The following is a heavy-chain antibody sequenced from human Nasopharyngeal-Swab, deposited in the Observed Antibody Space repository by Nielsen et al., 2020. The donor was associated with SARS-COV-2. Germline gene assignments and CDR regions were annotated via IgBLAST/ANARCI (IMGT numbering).Heavy chain of an antibody. V-gene: IGHV3-48*01. D-gene: IGHD1-26*01. J-gene: IGHJ4*02. CDR3: ARERKWEHGGPTLDY. Sequence: GESLKISCAASGFTFSSYSMNWVRQAPGKGLEWVSYISSSSSTIYYADSVKGRFTISRDNAKNSLYLQMNSLRAEDTAVYYCARERKWEHGGPTLDYWGQGTLVTVSS. CDR1: GFTFSSYS. CDR2: ISSSSSTI.